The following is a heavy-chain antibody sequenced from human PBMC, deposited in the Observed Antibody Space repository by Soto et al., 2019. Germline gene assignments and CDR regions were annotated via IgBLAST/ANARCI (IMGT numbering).Heavy chain of an antibody. CDR1: GYTFTSYG. CDR3: ARGVAVAVKYGMDV. J-gene: IGHJ6*02. V-gene: IGHV1-2*04. CDR2: INPNSGST. Sequence: ASVKVSCKASGYTFTSYGISWVRQAPGQGLEWMGWINPNSGSTNYAQKFQGWVTMTRDTSISTAYMELSRLRSDDTAVYYCARGVAVAVKYGMDVWGQGTTVTVSS. D-gene: IGHD6-19*01.